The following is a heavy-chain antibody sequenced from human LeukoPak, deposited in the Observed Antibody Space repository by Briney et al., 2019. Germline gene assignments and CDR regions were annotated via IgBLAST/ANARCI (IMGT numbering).Heavy chain of an antibody. Sequence: GGSLRLSCAAAGFPFSTLTINWVRQAPGKGLEWVSSISSSSSFIFYADSVKGRFTISRDNAKSLLYLQMNSLRAEDTAVYYCARDVVVPAANFDYWGQGTLATVSS. V-gene: IGHV3-21*01. CDR2: ISSSSSFI. CDR1: GFPFSTLT. D-gene: IGHD2-2*01. CDR3: ARDVVVPAANFDY. J-gene: IGHJ4*02.